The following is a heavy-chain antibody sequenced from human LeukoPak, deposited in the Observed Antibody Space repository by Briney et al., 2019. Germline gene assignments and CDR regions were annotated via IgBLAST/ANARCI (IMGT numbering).Heavy chain of an antibody. CDR1: GFTFSTNA. CDR3: AKDVGKWESLHFFDY. D-gene: IGHD1-26*01. CDR2: ISGSGAST. J-gene: IGHJ4*02. Sequence: GGSLRLSCLTSGFTFSTNAMSWVRQAPGKGLEWVSGISGSGASTYYADSVTGRFTISRDNSRNTLYLQMNSLRGDDTAVYYCAKDVGKWESLHFFDYWGQGTLVTISS. V-gene: IGHV3-23*01.